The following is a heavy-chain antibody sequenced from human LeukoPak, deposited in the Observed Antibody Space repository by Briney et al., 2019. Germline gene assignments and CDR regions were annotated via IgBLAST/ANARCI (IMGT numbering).Heavy chain of an antibody. Sequence: GGSLRLSCAVSGFTFSSYAMNWVRQAPGKGLEWVSGISGSGAGTYYADSVKGRFTISRDNSKNTLYLQMNSLRAEDTAVYYCAKDINWYGDYWGQGTLVTVSS. D-gene: IGHD1-1*01. J-gene: IGHJ4*02. V-gene: IGHV3-23*01. CDR1: GFTFSSYA. CDR2: ISGSGAGT. CDR3: AKDINWYGDY.